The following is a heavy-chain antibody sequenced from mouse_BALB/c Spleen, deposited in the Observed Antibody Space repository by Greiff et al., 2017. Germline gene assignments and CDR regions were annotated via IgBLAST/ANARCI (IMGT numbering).Heavy chain of an antibody. CDR3: ARDGYDGYYDYAMDY. J-gene: IGHJ4*01. D-gene: IGHD2-3*01. V-gene: IGHV5-9-4*01. CDR2: ISSGGSYT. CDR1: GFTFSSYA. Sequence: DVQLVESGGGLVKPGGSLKLSCAASGFTFSSYAMSWVRQSPEKRLEWVAEISSGGSYTYYPDTVTGRFTISRDNAKNTLYLEMSSLRSEDTAMYYCARDGYDGYYDYAMDYWGQGTSVTVSS.